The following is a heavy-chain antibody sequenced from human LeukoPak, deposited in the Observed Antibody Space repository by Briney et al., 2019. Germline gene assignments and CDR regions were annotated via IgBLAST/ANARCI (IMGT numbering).Heavy chain of an antibody. D-gene: IGHD6-6*01. CDR2: IYYSGST. CDR1: GGSISSSSYY. CDR3: ARGSGSSSPFDY. J-gene: IGHJ4*02. Sequence: SETLSLTCTVSGGSISSSSYYWGWIRQPPGKGLEWIGYIYYSGSTYYNPSLKSRVTISVDTSKNQFSLKLSSVTAADTAVYYCARGSGSSSPFDYWGQGTLVTVSS. V-gene: IGHV4-30-4*08.